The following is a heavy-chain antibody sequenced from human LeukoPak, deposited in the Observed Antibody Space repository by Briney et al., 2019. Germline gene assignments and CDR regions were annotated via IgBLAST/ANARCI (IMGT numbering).Heavy chain of an antibody. Sequence: GGSLRLSCAASGFTFSSYSMNWVRQAPGKGLEWVSYISSSSSTIYYADSVKGRFTISRDNAKNSLYLQMNSLRAEDTAVYYCARDPEYCSSTSCFDWGQGTLVTVSS. D-gene: IGHD2-2*01. CDR1: GFTFSSYS. J-gene: IGHJ4*02. CDR3: ARDPEYCSSTSCFD. CDR2: ISSSSSTI. V-gene: IGHV3-48*01.